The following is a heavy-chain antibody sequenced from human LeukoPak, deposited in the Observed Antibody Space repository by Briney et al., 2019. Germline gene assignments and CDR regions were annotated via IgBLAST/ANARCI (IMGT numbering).Heavy chain of an antibody. J-gene: IGHJ5*02. Sequence: SETLSLTCTVFGGSMTGYYWAWIRQPPGKRLEWIGYVHSSGGTKYNPSLKSRVTVSIDMSRNQFSLNVRSVTAADTATYYCTKLSDCGDDCYDRPHWFDPWGQGRLVTVSS. V-gene: IGHV4-59*08. CDR3: TKLSDCGDDCYDRPHWFDP. CDR1: GGSMTGYY. D-gene: IGHD2-21*02. CDR2: VHSSGGT.